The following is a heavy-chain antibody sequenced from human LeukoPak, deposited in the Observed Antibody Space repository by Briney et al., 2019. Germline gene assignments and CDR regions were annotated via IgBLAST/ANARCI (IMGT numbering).Heavy chain of an antibody. J-gene: IGHJ4*02. Sequence: GGSLRLSCAASGFTFSNYAMSWVRQAPGKGLEWVSAISGGGVSTYCADSAKGRFTISRDNSKNTLNLQMNSLRAEDTAVYYCARLISSSARGYFDYWGQGTLVTVSS. V-gene: IGHV3-23*01. CDR2: ISGGGVST. CDR3: ARLISSSARGYFDY. CDR1: GFTFSNYA. D-gene: IGHD6-6*01.